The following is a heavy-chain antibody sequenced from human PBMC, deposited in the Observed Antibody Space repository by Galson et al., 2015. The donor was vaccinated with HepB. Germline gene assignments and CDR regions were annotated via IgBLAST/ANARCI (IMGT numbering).Heavy chain of an antibody. D-gene: IGHD4-17*01. CDR1: GGTFSNFA. V-gene: IGHV1-69*04. CDR2: IIPILDTS. J-gene: IGHJ4*02. Sequence: SVKVSCKASGGTFSNFAISWVRQAPGQGFEWMGRIIPILDTSNYAQKFQGRVTIAADKSTGTAYMELSRLTSEDTAIYYCARGHSGDYLWTDSWGQGTLVTVSS. CDR3: ARGHSGDYLWTDS.